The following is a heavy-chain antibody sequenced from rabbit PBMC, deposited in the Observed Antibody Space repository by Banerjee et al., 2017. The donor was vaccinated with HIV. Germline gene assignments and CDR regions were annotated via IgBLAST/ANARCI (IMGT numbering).Heavy chain of an antibody. J-gene: IGHJ4*01. D-gene: IGHD4-1*01. CDR3: ARDSLGWGADFKL. CDR2: IDHGSGNT. V-gene: IGHV1S45*01. Sequence: QQQLEESGGDLVKPGASLTLTCTASGFSLSNNYVMCWVRQAPGKGLEWIACIDHGSGNTYYASWAKGRFTISKTSSTTVTLQMTSLTAADTATYFCARDSLGWGADFKLWGPGTLVTVS. CDR1: GFSLSNNYV.